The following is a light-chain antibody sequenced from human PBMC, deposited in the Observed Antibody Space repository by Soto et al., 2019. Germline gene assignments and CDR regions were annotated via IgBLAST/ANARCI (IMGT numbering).Light chain of an antibody. CDR3: QQYSTWLWT. Sequence: EVVMTQSPATLSVSPGERVTLSCRASQSINAHLAWYQQKPGQAPRLLIHGASTRATGIPARFSGSGFGTELILVISSLQSEDFEVYYCQQYSTWLWTFGQGTKVEIQ. CDR1: QSINAH. V-gene: IGKV3-15*01. CDR2: GAS. J-gene: IGKJ1*01.